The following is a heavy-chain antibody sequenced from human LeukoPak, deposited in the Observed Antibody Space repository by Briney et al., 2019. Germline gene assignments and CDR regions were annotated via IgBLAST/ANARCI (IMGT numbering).Heavy chain of an antibody. CDR3: ARDSVVVTAPFDY. J-gene: IGHJ4*02. D-gene: IGHD2-21*02. V-gene: IGHV3-48*03. CDR2: ISSSGSTI. CDR1: GFTFSSYE. Sequence: GGSLRLSCAASGFTFSSYEMNWVRQAPGKGLEWASYISSSGSTIYYADSVKGRFTISRDNAKNSLYLQMNSLRAEDTAVYYCARDSVVVTAPFDYWGQGTLVTVSS.